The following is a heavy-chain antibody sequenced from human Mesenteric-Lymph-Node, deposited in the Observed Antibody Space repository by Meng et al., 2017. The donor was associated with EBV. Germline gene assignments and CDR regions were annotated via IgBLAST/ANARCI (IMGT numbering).Heavy chain of an antibody. CDR1: GDSISSDKW. CDR2: IYHSGST. CDR3: ASRYCPTTSCRQD. V-gene: IGHV4-4*02. Sequence: QVEESGPGLVKPAGTLSVTGVVAGDSISSDKWWSWGRQPPGKGLEWIGEIYHSGSTNYNPSLTSRVTILVDKSKNQFSLKLSSVTAADTAVYYCASRYCPTTSCRQDWGQGTLVTVSS. D-gene: IGHD2-2*01. J-gene: IGHJ4*02.